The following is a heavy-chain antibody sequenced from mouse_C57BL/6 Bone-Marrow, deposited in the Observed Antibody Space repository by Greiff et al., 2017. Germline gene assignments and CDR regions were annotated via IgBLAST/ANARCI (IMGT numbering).Heavy chain of an antibody. D-gene: IGHD1-1*01. V-gene: IGHV1-64*01. CDR1: GYTFTSYW. Sequence: QVQLQQPGAELVKPGASVKLSCKASGYTFTSYWMHWVKQRPGQGLEWIGMIHPNSGSTNYNEKFKSKATLTVDKSTSTAYMQLSSLTSEDSAVYYCARRGIFSTGSSPYYAMDYWGQGTSVTVSS. CDR2: IHPNSGST. J-gene: IGHJ4*01. CDR3: ARRGIFSTGSSPYYAMDY.